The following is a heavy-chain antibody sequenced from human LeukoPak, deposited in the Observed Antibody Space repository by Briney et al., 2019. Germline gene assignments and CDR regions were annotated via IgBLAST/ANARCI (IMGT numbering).Heavy chain of an antibody. CDR2: VYWDEDS. J-gene: IGHJ4*02. CDR3: VRLPSSRTLPRDFDF. D-gene: IGHD3-16*02. CDR1: GFSLRTGGVA. Sequence: ESGPTLVQPTETLTLTCTFSGFSLRTGGVAVGWVRQPPGKAVEWLALVYWDEDSRYSPVLTRRLTITKNSSTNQVVLTLTNMDPVDTATYYCVRLPSSRTLPRDFDFWGQGTLVNGS. V-gene: IGHV2-5*02.